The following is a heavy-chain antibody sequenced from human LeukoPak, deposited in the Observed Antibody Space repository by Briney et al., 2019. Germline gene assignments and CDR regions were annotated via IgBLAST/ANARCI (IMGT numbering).Heavy chain of an antibody. D-gene: IGHD3-16*01. J-gene: IGHJ3*02. CDR3: ARTRPFGAFDI. CDR1: GGSISSYY. CDR2: IYYSGST. V-gene: IGHV4-59*01. Sequence: SETLSLTCTVSGGSISSYYWSWIRQPPGKGLEWIGYIYYSGSTNNNPSLKSRVTISVDTSKNQFSLKLSSVTAADTAVYYCARTRPFGAFDIWGQGTMVTVSS.